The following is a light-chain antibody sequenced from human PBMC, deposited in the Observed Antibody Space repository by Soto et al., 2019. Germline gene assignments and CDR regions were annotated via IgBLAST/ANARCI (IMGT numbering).Light chain of an antibody. Sequence: DIQMPQSPSSVSASVGDRVTITCRASQAISTWLAWYQQKPGKAPKHLIYAASNLQTGVPSRFSGSGSGTDFTLTIGSLQSEDFATYDCQQANSFPRTFGQGTKVEIK. CDR3: QQANSFPRT. J-gene: IGKJ1*01. V-gene: IGKV1-12*01. CDR2: AAS. CDR1: QAISTW.